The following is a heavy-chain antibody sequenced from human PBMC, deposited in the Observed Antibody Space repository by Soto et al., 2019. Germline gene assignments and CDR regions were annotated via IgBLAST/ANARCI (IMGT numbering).Heavy chain of an antibody. V-gene: IGHV1-18*01. Sequence: VQLVQSGAAVKSPGASVKVSCRSSGYSFTTYGFSWVRQAPGRGLEWMGYISGYGGITHYAEKFRGRVIMTTDTSTTTAYLDLRSLRSDDTAVYYCATYYTGSGSYYRFDSWGQGTLVTVSS. D-gene: IGHD3-10*01. CDR3: ATYYTGSGSYYRFDS. CDR1: GYSFTTYG. CDR2: ISGYGGIT. J-gene: IGHJ4*02.